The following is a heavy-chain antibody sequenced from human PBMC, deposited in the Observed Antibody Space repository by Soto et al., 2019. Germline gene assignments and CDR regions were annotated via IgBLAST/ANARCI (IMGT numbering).Heavy chain of an antibody. J-gene: IGHJ4*02. CDR3: ARDQNYYDSTGGTYYFDY. V-gene: IGHV1-46*01. Sequence: ASVKVSCKASGYTFTSYYMHWVRQAPGQGLEWMGIINPSGGSTSYAQKFQGRVTMTRDTSTSTVYMELSSLRSEDTAVYYCARDQNYYDSTGGTYYFDYWGQGTLVTVSS. D-gene: IGHD3-22*01. CDR1: GYTFTSYY. CDR2: INPSGGST.